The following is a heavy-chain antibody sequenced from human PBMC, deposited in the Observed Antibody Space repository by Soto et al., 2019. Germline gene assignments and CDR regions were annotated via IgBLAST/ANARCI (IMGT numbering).Heavy chain of an antibody. J-gene: IGHJ6*02. CDR3: ARDTYTQWYLPTFDMDV. V-gene: IGHV1-3*01. CDR2: VNGGDGDT. Sequence: ASVKVSCKAFGYTFTNNAIHWVRQAPGQELEWMGWVNGGDGDTMCSQKFQDRVTITRDTSASTTYMELRSLTSEDTAIFYCARDTYTQWYLPTFDMDVWGQGTKVTVSS. D-gene: IGHD2-15*01. CDR1: GYTFTNNA.